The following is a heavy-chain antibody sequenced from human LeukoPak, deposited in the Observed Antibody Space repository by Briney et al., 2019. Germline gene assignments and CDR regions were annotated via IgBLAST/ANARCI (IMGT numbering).Heavy chain of an antibody. CDR3: AKTGTPWYYFDY. V-gene: IGHV3-7*03. D-gene: IGHD1-1*01. Sequence: PGGSLRLSCAASGFTFSDYWMSWVRQAPGKGLEWVADINQDESEKNHVDSVRGRFTISRDNAENSLYLQMNSLRAEDTAVYYCAKTGTPWYYFDYWGQGTLVAVSS. J-gene: IGHJ4*02. CDR1: GFTFSDYW. CDR2: INQDESEK.